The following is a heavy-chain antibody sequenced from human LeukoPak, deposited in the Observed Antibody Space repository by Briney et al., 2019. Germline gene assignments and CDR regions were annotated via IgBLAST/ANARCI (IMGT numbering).Heavy chain of an antibody. J-gene: IGHJ4*02. CDR3: ARDRSQYDWNYGDFDY. CDR2: IYSSGST. CDR1: GDSISTYY. Sequence: PSETLSLTRIVSGDSISTYYWSWIRQPAGKGLEWIGRIYSSGSTNYNPSLESRVTMSIATSKNQFSLKVRSVTAADTAVYYCARDRSQYDWNYGDFDYWGRGTLVTVSS. D-gene: IGHD1-7*01. V-gene: IGHV4-4*07.